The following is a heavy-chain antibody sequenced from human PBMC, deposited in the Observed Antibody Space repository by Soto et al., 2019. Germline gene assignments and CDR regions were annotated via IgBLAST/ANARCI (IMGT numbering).Heavy chain of an antibody. V-gene: IGHV4-59*01. CDR1: GGSSINYY. CDR3: ARAGTSSWYGYFDY. CDR2: IYYSGST. Sequence: SETLSLTCTVSGGSSINYYWSWIRQPPGRGLEWIGYIYYSGSTNYNPSLKRRLALSVHTSKNQFSLNLSSVTTADTAVYYCARAGTSSWYGYFDYWGQGAQVTVSS. J-gene: IGHJ4*02. D-gene: IGHD6-13*01.